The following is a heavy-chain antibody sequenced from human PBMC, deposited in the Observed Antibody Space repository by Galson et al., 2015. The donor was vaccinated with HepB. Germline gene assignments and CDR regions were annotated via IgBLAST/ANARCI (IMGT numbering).Heavy chain of an antibody. D-gene: IGHD6-13*01. CDR2: IKSKTAGETT. CDR1: GFTFSNAW. J-gene: IGHJ4*02. Sequence: SLRLSCAASGFTFSNAWMNWVRQAPGKGLEWVGRIKSKTAGETTEHAAPVKGRFTITRDDSRNTLYLQMNSLKTEDTALYHCTVGNPGSSWTRFDYWGQGNPGHRLF. V-gene: IGHV3-15*01. CDR3: TVGNPGSSWTRFDY.